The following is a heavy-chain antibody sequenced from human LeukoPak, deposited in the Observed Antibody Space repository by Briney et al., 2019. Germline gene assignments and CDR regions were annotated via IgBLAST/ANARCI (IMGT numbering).Heavy chain of an antibody. V-gene: IGHV3-30*02. J-gene: IGHJ4*02. CDR1: GFTFSGYG. D-gene: IGHD1-26*01. CDR2: IRYDGSNK. CDR3: AKNPGATSVAYFFDY. Sequence: GGSLRLSCTASGFTFSGYGMHWVRQAPGKGLEWGSFIRYDGSNKYYTDSVKGRFTISRDNSNNTLFLQMNSLRPEDTAIYYCAKNPGATSVAYFFDYWGQGTLVTVSS.